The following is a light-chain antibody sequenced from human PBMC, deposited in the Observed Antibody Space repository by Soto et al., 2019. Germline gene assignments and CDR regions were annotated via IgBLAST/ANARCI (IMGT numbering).Light chain of an antibody. CDR3: SSKTSSTSPFV. CDR2: EVS. J-gene: IGLJ1*01. V-gene: IGLV2-14*01. Sequence: QSALTQPASVSGSPGQSITISCTGSTSDVGAYNYVSWYKHRPGQAPQLMIYEVSNRPSGVSNRFSGSKSGNTASLTISGLQADDEGDYYCSSKTSSTSPFVFGTGTNVTVL. CDR1: TSDVGAYNY.